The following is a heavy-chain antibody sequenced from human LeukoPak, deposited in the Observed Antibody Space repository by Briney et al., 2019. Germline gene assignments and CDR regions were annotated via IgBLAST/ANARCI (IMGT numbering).Heavy chain of an antibody. CDR3: ARAKLRRRYSTSHDLLFDY. V-gene: IGHV4-39*07. CDR2: IYYSGST. D-gene: IGHD3-16*02. CDR1: GGSISSSSHY. Sequence: SETLSLTCTVSGGSISSSSHYWGWIRQPPGKGLEWIGGIYYSGSTYYNPSLKSRVTISVDTSKNQFSLKLSSVTAADTAVYYCARAKLRRRYSTSHDLLFDYWGQGTLVTVSS. J-gene: IGHJ4*02.